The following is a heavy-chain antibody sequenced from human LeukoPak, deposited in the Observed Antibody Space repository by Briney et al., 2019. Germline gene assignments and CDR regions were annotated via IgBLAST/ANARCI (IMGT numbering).Heavy chain of an antibody. CDR2: IASDGSST. D-gene: IGHD4-23*01. CDR1: VFTFSSYW. V-gene: IGHV3-74*01. J-gene: IGHJ4*02. CDR3: ARGRPHGNDY. Sequence: GGSLRLFCAASVFTFSSYWMNWVRQAPGKGLVWVSRIASDGSSTTYADSVKGRFSISRDNAKNTLYLQMNSLRVEDTAVYYCARGRPHGNDYWGQGTLVTVSS.